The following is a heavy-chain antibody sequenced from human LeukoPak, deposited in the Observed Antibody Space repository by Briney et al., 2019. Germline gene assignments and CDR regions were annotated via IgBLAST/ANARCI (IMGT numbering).Heavy chain of an antibody. D-gene: IGHD4-17*01. V-gene: IGHV3-53*01. Sequence: PGGSLRLSCAASGFTVSSNYMSWVRQAPGKGLEWVSVIYSGGSTYYADSVKGRFTISRDNSKNTLYLQMNSLRAEDTAVYYCARLYGDYEGGWFDPWGQGTLVTVSS. CDR1: GFTVSSNY. CDR2: IYSGGST. J-gene: IGHJ5*02. CDR3: ARLYGDYEGGWFDP.